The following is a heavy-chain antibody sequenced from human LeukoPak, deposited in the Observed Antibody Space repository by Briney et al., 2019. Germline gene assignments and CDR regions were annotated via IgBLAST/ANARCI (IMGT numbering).Heavy chain of an antibody. CDR1: GYKFTDDY. D-gene: IGHD3-16*01. CDR3: APTTEAYTSWWKV. J-gene: IGHJ4*02. CDR2: INPDSGFT. Sequence: ASVTVSCKASGYKFTDDYMHWVRQAPGQGLEFMGWINPDSGFTNYAQKFKGRVTMTRDTSISTAYLEVRSLTSDDTAVYYCAPTTEAYTSWWKVWGQGTLVTVSS. V-gene: IGHV1-2*02.